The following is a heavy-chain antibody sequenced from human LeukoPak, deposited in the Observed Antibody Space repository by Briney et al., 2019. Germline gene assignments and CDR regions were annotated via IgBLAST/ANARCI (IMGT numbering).Heavy chain of an antibody. CDR2: IYYSGST. D-gene: IGHD6-13*01. CDR3: ARVDSSNWYEYRGYFDY. CDR1: GGSISSYY. Sequence: PSETLSLTCSVSGGSISSYYWSWIRQPPGKGLEWIGYIYYSGSTNYNPSLKSRVTISVDTSKNQFSLKLSSVTAADTAVYYCARVDSSNWYEYRGYFDYWGQGTLVTVSS. V-gene: IGHV4-59*01. J-gene: IGHJ4*02.